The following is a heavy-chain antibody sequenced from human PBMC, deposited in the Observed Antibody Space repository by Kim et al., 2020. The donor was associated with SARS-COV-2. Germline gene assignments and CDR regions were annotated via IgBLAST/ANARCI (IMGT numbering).Heavy chain of an antibody. CDR1: GASISTYY. CDR2: IFDTGRT. Sequence: SETLSLTCTVSGASISTYYWNWIRQPPGKGLEWIGYIFDTGRTNYNPSLKSRVSMSVDTSKNQFSLRLSSVTAADTALYYCARGGSRDGYNNWGQGTRVIVSS. J-gene: IGHJ4*02. V-gene: IGHV4-59*01. D-gene: IGHD5-18*01. CDR3: ARGGSRDGYNN.